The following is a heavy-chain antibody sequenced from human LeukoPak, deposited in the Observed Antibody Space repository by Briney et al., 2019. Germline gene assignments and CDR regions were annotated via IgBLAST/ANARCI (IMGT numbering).Heavy chain of an antibody. CDR1: GFSFSTYN. V-gene: IGHV3-21*01. D-gene: IGHD5-12*01. J-gene: IGHJ6*03. Sequence: GGSLRLSCAASGFSFSTYNMNWVRQAPRKALEWVSSITSSGREIFYIDSVKGRFTISRDNAEKSLYLQMDSLRAEDTAVYFCARDPYNGAYGNDYYYYMDAWGKGITVTVSS. CDR2: ITSSGREI. CDR3: ARDPYNGAYGNDYYYYMDA.